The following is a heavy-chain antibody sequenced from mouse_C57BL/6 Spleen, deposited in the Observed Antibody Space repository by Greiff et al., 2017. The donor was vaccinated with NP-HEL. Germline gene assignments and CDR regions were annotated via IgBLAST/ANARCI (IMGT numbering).Heavy chain of an antibody. CDR1: GYTFTSYW. Sequence: QVQLQQPGAELVRPGSSVKLSCKASGYTFTSYWMHWVKQRPIQGLEWIGNIDPSDSETHYNQKFKDKATLTVDKSSSTAYMQLSSLTSEDAAFYYCARNSNLYYYAMDYWGQGTSVTVSS. J-gene: IGHJ4*01. D-gene: IGHD2-5*01. CDR2: IDPSDSET. CDR3: ARNSNLYYYAMDY. V-gene: IGHV1-52*01.